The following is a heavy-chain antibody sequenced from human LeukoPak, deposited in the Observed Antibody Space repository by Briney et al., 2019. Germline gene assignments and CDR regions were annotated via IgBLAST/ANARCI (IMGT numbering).Heavy chain of an antibody. CDR2: INSDGSWT. J-gene: IGHJ4*02. Sequence: QSGGSLRLSCVASGNYWMHWVRQAPGKGLVWVSHINSDGSWTSYADSVKGRFTIPKDNAKNTVYLQMNSLRAEDTAVYYCVSFYETYWGRGTLVTVSS. CDR1: GNYW. CDR3: VSFYETY. D-gene: IGHD2/OR15-2a*01. V-gene: IGHV3-74*01.